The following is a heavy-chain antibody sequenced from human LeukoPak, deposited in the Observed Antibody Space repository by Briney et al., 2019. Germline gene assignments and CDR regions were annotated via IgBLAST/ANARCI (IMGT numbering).Heavy chain of an antibody. CDR1: GFTFSGYA. J-gene: IGHJ1*01. V-gene: IGHV3-73*01. Sequence: GGSLRLSCAASGFTFSGYAMHWVRQASGKGLEWVGRIRSKANSYATAYAASVKGRFTISRDDSKNTAYLQMNSLKTEDTAVYYCTYNYYDSSGYYLSGEEDAEYFQHWGQGTLVTVSS. CDR3: TYNYYDSSGYYLSGEEDAEYFQH. D-gene: IGHD3-22*01. CDR2: IRSKANSYAT.